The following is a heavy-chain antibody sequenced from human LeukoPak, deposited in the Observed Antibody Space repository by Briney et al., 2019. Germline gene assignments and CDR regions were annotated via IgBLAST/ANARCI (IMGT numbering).Heavy chain of an antibody. CDR1: GFTFSNYW. V-gene: IGHV3-74*01. Sequence: PGGSLRLSCAASGFTFSNYWMHWVRQAPGKGLVWVSRLNSDGSSTNYADSVKGRFTISRDNAKNTLYLQMNSLRDEDTAVFYCARSRYDYIWGIDYWGREPWSPSPQ. CDR2: LNSDGSST. D-gene: IGHD3-16*01. J-gene: IGHJ4*02. CDR3: ARSRYDYIWGIDY.